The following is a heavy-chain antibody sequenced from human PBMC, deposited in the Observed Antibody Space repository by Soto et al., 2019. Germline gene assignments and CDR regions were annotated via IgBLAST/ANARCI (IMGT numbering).Heavy chain of an antibody. Sequence: VQLVESGGGLVQPGGSLRLSCAASGFTFSTHWMNWVRQAPGKGLEWVADIKQDETEKYYVDSVKGRFTISRDNAKNSLYLQMNSLRAEDTAVYYCARVDYFDRRFDDWGQGTLVTVSS. CDR3: ARVDYFDRRFDD. D-gene: IGHD3-22*01. CDR2: IKQDETEK. V-gene: IGHV3-7*03. J-gene: IGHJ4*02. CDR1: GFTFSTHW.